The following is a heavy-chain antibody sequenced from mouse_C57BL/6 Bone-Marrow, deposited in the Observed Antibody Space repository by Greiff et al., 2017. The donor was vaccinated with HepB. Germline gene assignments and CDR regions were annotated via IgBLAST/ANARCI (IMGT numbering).Heavy chain of an antibody. CDR2: IWGGGST. CDR1: GFSLTSYG. D-gene: IGHD2-5*01. CDR3: ATLYYSNSRGREAWFAY. J-gene: IGHJ3*01. Sequence: QVQLKESGPGLVAPSQSLSITCTVSGFSLTSYGVDWVRQPPGKGLEWLGVIWGGGSTNYNSALMSRLSISKDNSKSQFFLKMNSLQTDDTAMYYCATLYYSNSRGREAWFAYWGQGTLVTVSA. V-gene: IGHV2-9*01.